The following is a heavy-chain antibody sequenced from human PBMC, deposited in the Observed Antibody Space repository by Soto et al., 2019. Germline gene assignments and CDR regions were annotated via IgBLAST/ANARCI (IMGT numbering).Heavy chain of an antibody. J-gene: IGHJ6*02. D-gene: IGHD3-22*01. Sequence: LRLSCAASGFTFSNAWMSWVRQAPGKGLEWVGHIKSKTDGGTTDYAAPVKGRFTISRDDSKNTLYLQMNSLKTEDTAVYYCTTDFTYYYDSSGYQYGMDVWGQGTTVTVSS. V-gene: IGHV3-15*01. CDR1: GFTFSNAW. CDR3: TTDFTYYYDSSGYQYGMDV. CDR2: IKSKTDGGTT.